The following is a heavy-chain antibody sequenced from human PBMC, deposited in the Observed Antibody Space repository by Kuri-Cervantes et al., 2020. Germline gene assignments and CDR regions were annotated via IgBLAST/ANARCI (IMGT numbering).Heavy chain of an antibody. V-gene: IGHV1-46*01. CDR2: INPSGGST. CDR1: GYTFTSYY. J-gene: IGHJ6*03. CDR3: ARSSGWLWGVISYYYYMDV. D-gene: IGHD6-19*01. Sequence: ASVKVSCKASGYTFTSYYMHWVRQAPGQGLEWMGIINPSGGSTSYAQKFQGRVTMTTDTSTSTAYMELRSLRSDDTAVYYCARSSGWLWGVISYYYYMDVWGKGTTVTVSS.